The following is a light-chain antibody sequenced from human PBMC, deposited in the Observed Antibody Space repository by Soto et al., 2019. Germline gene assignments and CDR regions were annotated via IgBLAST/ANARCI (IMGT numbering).Light chain of an antibody. CDR2: GAS. CDR1: QSVSSSY. V-gene: IGKV3-20*01. CDR3: QQYGSSPGT. Sequence: VLTQSPASLSLSPGERATLSCRASQSVSSSYLAWYQQKSGQAPRLLIYGASSRATGIPDRFSGSGSGTDFTLTISRLEPEDFAVYYCQQYGSSPGTFGQGTKVDIK. J-gene: IGKJ1*01.